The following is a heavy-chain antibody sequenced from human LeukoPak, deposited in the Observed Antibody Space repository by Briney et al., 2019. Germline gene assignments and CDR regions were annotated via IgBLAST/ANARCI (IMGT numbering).Heavy chain of an antibody. J-gene: IGHJ4*02. CDR1: GFTFSSYS. V-gene: IGHV3-48*01. D-gene: IGHD2-2*01. Sequence: GGSLRLSCAASGFTFSSYSMNWVRQAPGKGLEWVSYISSSSSTIYYADSVKGRFTISRDNAKNSLYLQMNSLRAEDTAVYYCARDLEYCSSTSCYQAIFDYWGQGTLVTVSS. CDR2: ISSSSSTI. CDR3: ARDLEYCSSTSCYQAIFDY.